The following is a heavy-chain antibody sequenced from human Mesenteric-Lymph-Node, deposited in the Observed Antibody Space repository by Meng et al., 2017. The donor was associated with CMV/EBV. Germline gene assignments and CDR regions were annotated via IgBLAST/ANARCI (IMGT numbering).Heavy chain of an antibody. D-gene: IGHD2/OR15-2a*01. Sequence: SETLSLTCAVYGGSFSGYYWSWIRQPPGKGLEWIGEINHSGSTNYNPSLKSRVTISVDTYKNQFSLKLSSVTAEDTAVYYCARSFLRGGRAFDIWGQGTMVTVSS. CDR2: INHSGST. CDR3: ARSFLRGGRAFDI. CDR1: GGSFSGYY. V-gene: IGHV4-34*01. J-gene: IGHJ3*02.